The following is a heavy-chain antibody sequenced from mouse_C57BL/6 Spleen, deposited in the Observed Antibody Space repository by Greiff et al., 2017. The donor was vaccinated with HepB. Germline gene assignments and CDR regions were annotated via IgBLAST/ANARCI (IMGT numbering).Heavy chain of an antibody. D-gene: IGHD1-1*01. CDR1: GYSFTGYY. V-gene: IGHV1-42*01. J-gene: IGHJ2*01. CDR3: ARGGSADY. Sequence: EVQLQQSGPELVKPGASVKISCKASGYSFTGYYMNWVKQSPENSLEWIGEINPSTGGTTYNQKFKAKATLTVDKSSSTAYMQLKSLTSEDSAVYYCARGGSADYWGQGTTLTVSS. CDR2: INPSTGGT.